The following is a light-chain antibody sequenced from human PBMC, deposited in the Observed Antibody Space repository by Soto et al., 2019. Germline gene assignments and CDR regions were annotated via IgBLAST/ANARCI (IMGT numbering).Light chain of an antibody. V-gene: IGLV1-40*01. J-gene: IGLJ1*01. CDR2: GNS. Sequence: QSALAQPPSVSGAPGQRVTISCTGSSSNIGAGYGVHWYQQLPGTAPKLLIYGNSNRPSGVPDRFSGSKSGTSASLAITGLQAEDEADYYCQSYDSSLSAYVFGTGTKVAVL. CDR1: SSNIGAGYG. CDR3: QSYDSSLSAYV.